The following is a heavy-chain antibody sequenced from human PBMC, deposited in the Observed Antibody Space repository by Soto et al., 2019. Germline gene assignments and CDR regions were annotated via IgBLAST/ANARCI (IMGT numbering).Heavy chain of an antibody. Sequence: ASVKVSCKVSGYTLTELSMHWVRQAPGKGLEWMGGFDPEDGETIYAQKFQGRVTMTEDTSTDTAYMELSSLRSEDTAVYYCATRIQLWPGNDAFDIWGQGTMVTVSS. CDR3: ATRIQLWPGNDAFDI. D-gene: IGHD5-18*01. J-gene: IGHJ3*02. CDR2: FDPEDGET. V-gene: IGHV1-24*01. CDR1: GYTLTELS.